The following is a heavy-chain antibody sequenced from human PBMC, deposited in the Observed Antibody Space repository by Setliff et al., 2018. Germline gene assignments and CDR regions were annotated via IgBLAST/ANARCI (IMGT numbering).Heavy chain of an antibody. V-gene: IGHV4-4*08. CDR1: GASITSYY. Sequence: SETLSLTCSVSGASITSYYWSWIRQPPGKGLEWIAYIHNNGRIKYNPALKSRVTISLDTSKNQFSLNLNSATAADTAVYYCASGLGFDYWGPGSLVTVSS. CDR2: IHNNGRI. CDR3: ASGLGFDY. D-gene: IGHD7-27*01. J-gene: IGHJ4*01.